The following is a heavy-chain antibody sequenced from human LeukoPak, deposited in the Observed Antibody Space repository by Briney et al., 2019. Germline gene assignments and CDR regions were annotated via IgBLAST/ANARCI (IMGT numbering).Heavy chain of an antibody. CDR2: ISGSAHKI. CDR3: AGRPTGYSSGYIH. J-gene: IGHJ4*02. CDR1: GITFSNYA. D-gene: IGHD5-18*01. Sequence: GGSLRLSCVASGITFSNYAVSWVRQAPEKGLDWVSVISGSAHKIRYADSVKGRFTISRDNSENIVYLQMNNPRVEDTAVYYCAGRPTGYSSGYIHWGQGTLVTVSS. V-gene: IGHV3-23*01.